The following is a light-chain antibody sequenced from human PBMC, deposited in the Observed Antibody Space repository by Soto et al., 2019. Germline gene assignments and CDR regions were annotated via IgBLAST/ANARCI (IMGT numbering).Light chain of an antibody. CDR1: QSISSG. J-gene: IGKJ1*01. Sequence: NHSPSTLSSSVGDGVTITCRASQSISSGLAWYQQKPGKAPKLLIYDASSLESGVPSRFSGSGSGTEFTLTISSLQPDDFATYYCQHYNTYPWTFGQGTKV. CDR3: QHYNTYPWT. V-gene: IGKV1-5*01. CDR2: DAS.